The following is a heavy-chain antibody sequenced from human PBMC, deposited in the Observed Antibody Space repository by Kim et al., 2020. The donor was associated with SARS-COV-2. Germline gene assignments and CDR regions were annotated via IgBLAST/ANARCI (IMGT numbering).Heavy chain of an antibody. V-gene: IGHV3-11*01. Sequence: GGSLRLSCAASGLTVSDHYMSWIRQAPGKGLEWVSYIDTSATTIYYADSVKGRFTISRDNAKNSLYLQMNSLRAEDTAVYYCASRRMSSSFGSLDVWGQGTTVTVYS. CDR1: GLTVSDHY. CDR3: ASRRMSSSFGSLDV. CDR2: IDTSATTI. D-gene: IGHD6-6*01. J-gene: IGHJ6*02.